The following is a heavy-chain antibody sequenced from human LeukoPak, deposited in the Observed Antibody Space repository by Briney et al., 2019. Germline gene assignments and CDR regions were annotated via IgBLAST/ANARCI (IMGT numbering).Heavy chain of an antibody. D-gene: IGHD6-19*01. Sequence: GASLKISCVASGFTFSSYWMSWVRQAPGKGLEWVADIKQDGDDKYYVDSVKGRFTISRDNAKNSLYLQMNSLRDEDTAVYYRARDFGDSSGWYNDRWGQGTVVTVSS. J-gene: IGHJ5*02. V-gene: IGHV3-7*01. CDR1: GFTFSSYW. CDR2: IKQDGDDK. CDR3: ARDFGDSSGWYNDR.